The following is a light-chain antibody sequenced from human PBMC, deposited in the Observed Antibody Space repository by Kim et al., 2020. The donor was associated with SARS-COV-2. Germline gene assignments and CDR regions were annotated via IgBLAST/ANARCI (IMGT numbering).Light chain of an antibody. J-gene: IGKJ1*01. Sequence: ASLGDRVTNTCRASQGISNYLAWYQQRPGKVPKLLIYAAYALQPGVPSRFSGSGSGTDFTLTISSLQPEDVATYYCQKYNNGPRTFGQGTKVDIK. CDR2: AAY. CDR1: QGISNY. CDR3: QKYNNGPRT. V-gene: IGKV1-27*01.